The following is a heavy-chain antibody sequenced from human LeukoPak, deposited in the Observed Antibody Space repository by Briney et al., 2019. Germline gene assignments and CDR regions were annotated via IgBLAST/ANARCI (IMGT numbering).Heavy chain of an antibody. V-gene: IGHV3-30*02. CDR1: GFTFNSYG. J-gene: IGHJ6*03. CDR2: IRYDGSYE. Sequence: GGSLRLSCAASGFTFNSYGMHLVRQAPGKGLEGVAFIRYDGSYEYYADSVKGRFTISRDNSKTTLYLQMNSLRSEDTAVYYCAKDGGLHLYYYYNYMDIWGKGTTVTVSS. D-gene: IGHD5-24*01. CDR3: AKDGGLHLYYYYNYMDI.